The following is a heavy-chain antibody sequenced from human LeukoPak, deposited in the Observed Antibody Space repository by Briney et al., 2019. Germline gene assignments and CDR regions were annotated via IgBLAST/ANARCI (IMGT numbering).Heavy chain of an antibody. J-gene: IGHJ5*02. CDR3: ARHYYYDSRAGFDP. V-gene: IGHV4-59*01. Sequence: SETLSFTCTVSGGSISSYYWSWIRQPPGKGLEWIGYIYYSGSTNYNPSLKSRVTISVDTSKNQFSLKLSSVTAADTAVYYCARHYYYDSRAGFDPWGQGTLVTVSS. CDR1: GGSISSYY. CDR2: IYYSGST. D-gene: IGHD3-22*01.